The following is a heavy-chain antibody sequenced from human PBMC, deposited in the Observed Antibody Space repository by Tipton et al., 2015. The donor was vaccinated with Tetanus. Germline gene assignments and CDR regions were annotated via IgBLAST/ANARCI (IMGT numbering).Heavy chain of an antibody. V-gene: IGHV4-61*01. Sequence: TLSLTCTVSGGSIRGGTFYWGWIRQPPGEGLEWIGYVYYSGDINYNPSLKSRVTMSVDTSKNRFSLKLRSVTAADSAVYYCARTVTFWSGYENSYYFDFWGQGILVAVSS. CDR2: VYYSGDI. CDR1: GGSIRGGTFY. CDR3: ARTVTFWSGYENSYYFDF. D-gene: IGHD3-3*01. J-gene: IGHJ4*02.